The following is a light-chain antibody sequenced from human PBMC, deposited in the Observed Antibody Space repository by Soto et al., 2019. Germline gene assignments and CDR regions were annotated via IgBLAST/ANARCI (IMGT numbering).Light chain of an antibody. CDR1: ERINNY. CDR3: QQSYSTPNT. Sequence: DIQMTQSPSSLSASVGDRVTITCRASERINNYLNWYQQKPGRAPKLLIYSASSLQSGIPSRFSGSGSGTVFTLTISSLQPEDFATYYCQQSYSTPNTFGQGRLLEIK. CDR2: SAS. J-gene: IGKJ5*01. V-gene: IGKV1-39*01.